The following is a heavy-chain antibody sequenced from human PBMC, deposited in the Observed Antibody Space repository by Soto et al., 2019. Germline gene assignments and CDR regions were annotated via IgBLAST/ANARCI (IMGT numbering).Heavy chain of an antibody. CDR2: IYPGDSDT. Sequence: GESLKISCKGSGYSFTSYWIGWVRQMPGKGLEWMGIIYPGDSDTRYSPSFQGQVSISADKSITTAYLQWTGLKASDTAIFYCARGFGSGWQAVAFDIWGQGTMVTVSS. J-gene: IGHJ3*02. V-gene: IGHV5-51*01. CDR1: GYSFTSYW. D-gene: IGHD6-19*01. CDR3: ARGFGSGWQAVAFDI.